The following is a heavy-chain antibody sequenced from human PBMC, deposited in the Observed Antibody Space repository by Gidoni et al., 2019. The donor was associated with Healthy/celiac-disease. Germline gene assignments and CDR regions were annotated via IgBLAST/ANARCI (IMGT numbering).Heavy chain of an antibody. Sequence: QVQLVESGGGLFKPGGSLRLSFAASGFTFSDYYMSWIRQAPGKGLEWVSYISSSSSYTNYADSVKGRFTISRDNAKNSLYLQMNSLRAEDTAVYYCARAKWGGNPIDYWGQGTLVTVSS. D-gene: IGHD2-15*01. V-gene: IGHV3-11*06. CDR3: ARAKWGGNPIDY. J-gene: IGHJ4*02. CDR1: GFTFSDYY. CDR2: ISSSSSYT.